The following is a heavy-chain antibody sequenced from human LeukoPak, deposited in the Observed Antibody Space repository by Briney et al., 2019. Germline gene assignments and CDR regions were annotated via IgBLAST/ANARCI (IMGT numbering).Heavy chain of an antibody. CDR3: ARVRYNWNDVPRYYFDY. CDR2: IYYSGST. D-gene: IGHD1-20*01. V-gene: IGHV4-59*01. Sequence: KSSETLSLTCTVSGGSISSYYWSWIRQPPGKGLEWIGYIYYSGSTNYNPSLKSRVTISVDTSKNQFSLKLSSVTAADTAVYYCARVRYNWNDVPRYYFDYWGQGTLVTVSS. J-gene: IGHJ4*02. CDR1: GGSISSYY.